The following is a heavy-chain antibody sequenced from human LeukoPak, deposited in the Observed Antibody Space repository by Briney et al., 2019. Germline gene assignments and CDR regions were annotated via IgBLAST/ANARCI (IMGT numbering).Heavy chain of an antibody. CDR3: AKDFLSGTFDP. V-gene: IGHV3-23*01. Sequence: GGSLRLSCAASGFTFSSYAMSWVRQAPGKGLEWVSAISGSGRSTSYAVSVKGRFTISRDNSKNTLYLQMNSLRAEDTAVYYCAKDFLSGTFDPWGQGTLVTVSS. CDR2: ISGSGRST. D-gene: IGHD6-13*01. J-gene: IGHJ5*02. CDR1: GFTFSSYA.